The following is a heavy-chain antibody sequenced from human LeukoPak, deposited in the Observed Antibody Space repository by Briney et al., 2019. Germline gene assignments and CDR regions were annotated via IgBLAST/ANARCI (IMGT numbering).Heavy chain of an antibody. Sequence: GGSLRLSCAASGLTFNNYWMNWVRQAPGKGLEWVANIKQDGSEKKYVDSVKGRFTISRDNAKKSLYLQMNSLRAEDTAVYYCARGKYDSSGYPLLGFDYWGQGTLVTVSS. J-gene: IGHJ4*02. V-gene: IGHV3-7*01. CDR3: ARGKYDSSGYPLLGFDY. D-gene: IGHD3-22*01. CDR2: IKQDGSEK. CDR1: GLTFNNYW.